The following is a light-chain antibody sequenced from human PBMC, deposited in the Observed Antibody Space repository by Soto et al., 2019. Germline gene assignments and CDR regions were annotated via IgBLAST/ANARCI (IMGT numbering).Light chain of an antibody. Sequence: QSVLTQPASVSGSPGHSITISCTGTSSDVGSYNLVSWYQQHPGKAPKLMIYEGSKRPSGVSNRFSGSKSGNTASLTISGLQAEDEADYYCCSYAGSSTFHVVFGGGTKLTVL. CDR2: EGS. CDR1: SSDVGSYNL. J-gene: IGLJ2*01. V-gene: IGLV2-23*03. CDR3: CSYAGSSTFHVV.